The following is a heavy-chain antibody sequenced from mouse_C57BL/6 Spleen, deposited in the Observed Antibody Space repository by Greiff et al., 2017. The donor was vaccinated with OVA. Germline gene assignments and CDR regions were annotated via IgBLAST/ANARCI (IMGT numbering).Heavy chain of an antibody. V-gene: IGHV1-15*01. CDR3: TRCPANWDWFAY. D-gene: IGHD4-1*01. CDR1: GYTFTDYE. CDR2: IDPETGGT. Sequence: SGAELVRPGASVTLSCKASGYTFTDYEMHWVKQTPVHGLEWIGAIDPETGGTAYNQKFKGKAILTADKSSSTAYMELRSLTSEDSAVYYCTRCPANWDWFAYWGQGTLVTVSA. J-gene: IGHJ3*01.